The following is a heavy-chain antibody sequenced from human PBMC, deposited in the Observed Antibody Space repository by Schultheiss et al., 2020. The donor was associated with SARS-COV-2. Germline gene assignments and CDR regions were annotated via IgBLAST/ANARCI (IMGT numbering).Heavy chain of an antibody. Sequence: SETLSLTCAVYGGSFSGYYWSWIRQPPGKGLEWIGEINHSGSTNYNPSLKSRVTISVDTSKNQFSLKLSSVTAADTAVYYCARDPIPSHVQGGAFDAWGQGTMVTVSS. D-gene: IGHD2-21*01. CDR1: GGSFSGYY. CDR2: INHSGST. CDR3: ARDPIPSHVQGGAFDA. V-gene: IGHV4-34*01. J-gene: IGHJ3*01.